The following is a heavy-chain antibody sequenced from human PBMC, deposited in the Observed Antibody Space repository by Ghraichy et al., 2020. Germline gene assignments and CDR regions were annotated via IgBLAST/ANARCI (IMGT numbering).Heavy chain of an antibody. J-gene: IGHJ6*02. V-gene: IGHV3-53*04. CDR3: VRVNGSMLGAYYYYYGMDV. Sequence: GESLNISCTASGFTVSDNYMSWVRQAPGKGLEWVSVMYRSANTFYADSVKGRFTISRQNSKNTLSLQMNSLRPEDTAVYYCVRVNGSMLGAYYYYYGMDVWGQGTTVTVSS. CDR2: MYRSANT. CDR1: GFTVSDNY. D-gene: IGHD2-8*01.